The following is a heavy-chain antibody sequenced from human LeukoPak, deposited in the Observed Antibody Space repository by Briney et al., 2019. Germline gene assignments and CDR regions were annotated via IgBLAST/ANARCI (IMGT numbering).Heavy chain of an antibody. D-gene: IGHD2-2*01. CDR1: GGSISSSNW. CDR3: ARGVVPSAPYYYYGLDV. J-gene: IGHJ6*02. V-gene: IGHV4-4*02. Sequence: SGTLSLTCAVSGGSISSSNWWSWVRQPPGKGLEWIGEIYHSGSTNYNPSLKSRVTISVDKSKNQFSLKLSSVTAADTALYYCARGVVPSAPYYYYGLDVWGQGTTVTVSS. CDR2: IYHSGST.